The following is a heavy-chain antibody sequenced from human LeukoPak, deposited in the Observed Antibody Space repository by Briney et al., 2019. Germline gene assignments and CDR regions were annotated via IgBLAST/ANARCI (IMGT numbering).Heavy chain of an antibody. D-gene: IGHD6-19*01. J-gene: IGHJ4*02. V-gene: IGHV4-59*10. Sequence: SETLSLTCAVYGGSFSGYYWSWIRQPAGKGLEWIGRFYTSGSTNYNPSLKSRVTISVDTSKNQFSLKLSSVTAADTAVYFCAREQWLEIDYWGQGTLVTVSS. CDR3: AREQWLEIDY. CDR2: FYTSGST. CDR1: GGSFSGYY.